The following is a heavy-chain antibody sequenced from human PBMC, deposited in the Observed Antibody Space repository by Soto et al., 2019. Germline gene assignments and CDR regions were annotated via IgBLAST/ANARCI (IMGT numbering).Heavy chain of an antibody. CDR2: ISGSGGST. J-gene: IGHJ6*02. Sequence: GGSLRLSCAASGFTFSSYAMSWVRQAPGKGLEWVSAISGSGGSTYYADSVKGRFTISRDNSKNTLYLQMNSLRAEDTAVYYCAKYLDDYGDEITSDGMDVWGQGTTVTVSS. CDR3: AKYLDDYGDEITSDGMDV. D-gene: IGHD4-17*01. CDR1: GFTFSSYA. V-gene: IGHV3-23*01.